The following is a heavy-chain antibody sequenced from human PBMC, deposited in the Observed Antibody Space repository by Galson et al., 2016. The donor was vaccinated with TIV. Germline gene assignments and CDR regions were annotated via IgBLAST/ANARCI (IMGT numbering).Heavy chain of an antibody. CDR2: MNPNSGDT. D-gene: IGHD6-19*01. V-gene: IGHV1-8*01. J-gene: IGHJ4*02. CDR1: GYTFTSYD. Sequence: SVKVSCKASGYTFTSYDIVWVRQATGQGLEWMGWMNPNSGDTGYAQKFQARVTMTRDRSTRTVYMELTRLTSDDTAVYYCAREGAVASDYFDIWGQGTLVTVSS. CDR3: AREGAVASDYFDI.